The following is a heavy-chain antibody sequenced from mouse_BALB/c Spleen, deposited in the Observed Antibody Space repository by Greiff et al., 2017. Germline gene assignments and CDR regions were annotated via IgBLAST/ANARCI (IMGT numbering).Heavy chain of an antibody. CDR2: IYPGNSDT. CDR3: TPYDYDDAMDY. D-gene: IGHD2-4*01. J-gene: IGHJ4*01. Sequence: VQLKQSGTVLARPGASVKMSCKASGYTFTSYWMHWVKQRPGQGLEWIGAIYPGNSDTSYNQKFKGKAKLTAVTSTSTAYMELSSLTNEDSAVYYCTPYDYDDAMDYWGQGTSVTVSS. V-gene: IGHV1-5*01. CDR1: GYTFTSYW.